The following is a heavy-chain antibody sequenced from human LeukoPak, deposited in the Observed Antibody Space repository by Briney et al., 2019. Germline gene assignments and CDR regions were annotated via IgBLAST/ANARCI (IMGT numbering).Heavy chain of an antibody. V-gene: IGHV5-51*01. Sequence: GESLKISCKGSGYSFTNNWIAWVRQMPGKGLEWMGIVHPADSDTRYSPAFQSHLTFAVNKDIATAYLQWSSLQAPDSAMYYCARHVNSAGIRWLDPWGQGTPVTVSS. CDR1: GYSFTNNW. CDR3: ARHVNSAGIRWLDP. CDR2: VHPADSDT. J-gene: IGHJ5*02. D-gene: IGHD3-3*02.